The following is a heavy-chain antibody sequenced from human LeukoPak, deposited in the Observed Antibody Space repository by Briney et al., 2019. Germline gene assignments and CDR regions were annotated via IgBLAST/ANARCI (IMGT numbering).Heavy chain of an antibody. D-gene: IGHD6-19*01. CDR3: ARGGLYSGQGDGHYFDY. Sequence: GGSLRLSCAASGFTFSSYAMHWVRQAPGKGLEWVAVISYDGSNKYYADSVKGRFTISRDNSKNTLYLQMNSLRAEDTAVYYCARGGLYSGQGDGHYFDYWGQGTLVTVSS. CDR2: ISYDGSNK. CDR1: GFTFSSYA. V-gene: IGHV3-30-3*01. J-gene: IGHJ4*02.